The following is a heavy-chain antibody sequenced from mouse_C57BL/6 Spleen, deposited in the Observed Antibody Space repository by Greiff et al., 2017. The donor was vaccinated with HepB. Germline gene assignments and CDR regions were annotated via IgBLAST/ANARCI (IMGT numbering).Heavy chain of an antibody. D-gene: IGHD1-1*01. CDR3: ATGDYYGSSYDWFAY. CDR2: ISYSGST. J-gene: IGHJ3*01. V-gene: IGHV3-1*01. Sequence: EVQVVESGPGMVKPSQSLSLTCTVTGYSITSGYDWHWIRHFPGNKLEWMGYISYSGSTNYNPSLKSRISITHDTSKNHFFLKLNSVTTEDTATYYCATGDYYGSSYDWFAYWGQGTLVTVSA. CDR1: GYSITSGYD.